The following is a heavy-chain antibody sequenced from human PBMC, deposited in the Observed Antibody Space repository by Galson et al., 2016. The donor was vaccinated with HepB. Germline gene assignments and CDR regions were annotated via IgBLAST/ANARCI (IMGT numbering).Heavy chain of an antibody. CDR1: GFTLSSYS. J-gene: IGHJ6*02. D-gene: IGHD6-19*01. CDR2: ISSSSTYI. Sequence: LRLSCAASGFTLSSYSLNWVRQAPGKGLEWVSSISSSSTYIYYAASVKGRFTISRDNAKNSLHLQMNSLRAEDTAVYYCARDHRGRWLTDYYYYYGLDVWGQGTTVTVSS. CDR3: ARDHRGRWLTDYYYYYGLDV. V-gene: IGHV3-21*01.